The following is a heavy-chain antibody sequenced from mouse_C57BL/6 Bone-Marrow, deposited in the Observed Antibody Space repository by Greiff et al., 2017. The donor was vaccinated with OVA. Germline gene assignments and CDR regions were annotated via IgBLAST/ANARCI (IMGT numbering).Heavy chain of an antibody. CDR1: GYTFTSYW. CDR3: ARGDYYGSSHWYFDV. D-gene: IGHD1-1*01. Sequence: VQLQQPGAELVRPGTSVKLSCKASGYTFTSYWMHWVKQRPGQGLEWIGVIDPSDSYTNYNQKFKGKATLTVDTSSSTAYMQLSSLTSEDSAVYYCARGDYYGSSHWYFDVWGTGTTVTVSS. J-gene: IGHJ1*03. CDR2: IDPSDSYT. V-gene: IGHV1-59*01.